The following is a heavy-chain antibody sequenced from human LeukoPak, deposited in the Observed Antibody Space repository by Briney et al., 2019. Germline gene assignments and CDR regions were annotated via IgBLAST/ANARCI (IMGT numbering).Heavy chain of an antibody. CDR2: INPNSGGT. D-gene: IGHD3-10*01. Sequence: ASVKVSCKTSGYTFTGYYMHWVRQAPGQGLEWMGWINPNSGGTNYAQKFQGRVTMTRDTSISTAYMELSRLRSDDTAVYYCARGSHITMVRGVNSYDYWGQGTLVTVSS. V-gene: IGHV1-2*02. CDR1: GYTFTGYY. CDR3: ARGSHITMVRGVNSYDY. J-gene: IGHJ4*02.